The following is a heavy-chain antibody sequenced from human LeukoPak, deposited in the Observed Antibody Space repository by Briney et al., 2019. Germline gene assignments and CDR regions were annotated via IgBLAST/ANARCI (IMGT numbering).Heavy chain of an antibody. D-gene: IGHD5-18*01. Sequence: PGGSLRLSCAASGFTFDDYAMHWVRQASGKGLEWVSSISWNSGSIGYADSVKGRFTISRDNAKNSLYLQMNSLRAEDTALYYCAKHSTDTAMVYFDYWGQGTLVTVSS. CDR2: ISWNSGSI. CDR1: GFTFDDYA. J-gene: IGHJ4*02. V-gene: IGHV3-9*01. CDR3: AKHSTDTAMVYFDY.